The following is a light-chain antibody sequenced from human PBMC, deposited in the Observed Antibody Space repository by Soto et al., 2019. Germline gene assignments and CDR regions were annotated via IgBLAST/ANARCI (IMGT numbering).Light chain of an antibody. J-gene: IGKJ5*01. CDR3: QQYNSFSIT. CDR2: KAS. Sequence: DIKLNKSTSTVSAYVGDRVTLTCRASESISRWLAWYQQKPGKAPKLLIYKASSLESGVPSRFSGSGSGTEFTLTINSLQADDFATYYCQQYNSFSITFGQGTRWRL. CDR1: ESISRW. V-gene: IGKV1-5*03.